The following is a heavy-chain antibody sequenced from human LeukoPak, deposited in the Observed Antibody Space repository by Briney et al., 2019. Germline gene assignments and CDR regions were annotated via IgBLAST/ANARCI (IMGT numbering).Heavy chain of an antibody. CDR1: GYTFTSYA. Sequence: ASVKVSCKASGYTFTSYAMHWVRQAPGQRLEWMGWINAGNGNTKYSQEFQGRVTITRDTSASTAYMELSSLRSEDTAVYYCARDLYIFDDSSGYYPNWFDPWGQGTLVTVSS. CDR3: ARDLYIFDDSSGYYPNWFDP. CDR2: INAGNGNT. D-gene: IGHD3-22*01. J-gene: IGHJ5*02. V-gene: IGHV1-3*03.